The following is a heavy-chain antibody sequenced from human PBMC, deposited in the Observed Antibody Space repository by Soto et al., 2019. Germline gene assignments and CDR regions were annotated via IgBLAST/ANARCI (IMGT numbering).Heavy chain of an antibody. CDR3: TTGLSNGYYNFDY. CDR1: GFTFSRYG. CDR2: ISGSGTVT. D-gene: IGHD3-22*01. J-gene: IGHJ4*02. V-gene: IGHV3-23*01. Sequence: GGSLRLSCAASGFTFSRYGMSWVRQAPGKGLEWVSFISGSGTVTYYADSVKGRFTISRDNSKNTLYLQMNSLRAEDTAVYYCTTGLSNGYYNFDYWGQGTPVTVSS.